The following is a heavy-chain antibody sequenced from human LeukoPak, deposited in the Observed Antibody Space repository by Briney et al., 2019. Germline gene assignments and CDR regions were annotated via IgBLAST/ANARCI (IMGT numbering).Heavy chain of an antibody. CDR3: ATDASGSYLDAFDI. Sequence: ASVKVSCKVSGYTLTELSMHWVRQAPGKGLEWMGGFDPEDGETIYAQKFQGRVTMTEDTSTDTAYMELSSLRSEDTAVYYCATDASGSYLDAFDIWGQGTTVTVSS. J-gene: IGHJ3*02. CDR2: FDPEDGET. CDR1: GYTLTELS. V-gene: IGHV1-24*01. D-gene: IGHD1-26*01.